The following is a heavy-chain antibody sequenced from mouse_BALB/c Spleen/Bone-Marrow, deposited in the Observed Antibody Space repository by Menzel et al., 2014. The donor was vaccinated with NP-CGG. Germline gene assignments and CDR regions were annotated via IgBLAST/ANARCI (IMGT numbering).Heavy chain of an antibody. J-gene: IGHJ4*01. V-gene: IGHV3-6*02. CDR3: AAYGNYFY. D-gene: IGHD2-1*01. CDR1: GYSITSGYY. Sequence: EVKLLESGPGLVKPSQSLSLTCSVTGYSITSGYYWNWIRQFPGNKLEWMGYISYDGSNNYNPSLKNRISITRDTSKNQFFLKLNSVTTEDTATYYCAAYGNYFYWGQGTSVTVSS. CDR2: ISYDGSN.